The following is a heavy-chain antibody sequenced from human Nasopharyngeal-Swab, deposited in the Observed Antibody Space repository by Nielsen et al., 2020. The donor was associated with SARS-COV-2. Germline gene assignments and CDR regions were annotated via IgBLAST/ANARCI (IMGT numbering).Heavy chain of an antibody. CDR3: ARVTRIAVAGTRDY. V-gene: IGHV4-59*06. CDR2: IYYSGST. Sequence: SETLSLTCTVSGGSISSYYWSWIRQHPGKGLEWIGYIYYSGSTYYNPSLKSRVTISVDTSKNQFSLKLSSVTAADTAVYYCARVTRIAVAGTRDYWGQGTLVTVSS. CDR1: GGSISSYY. J-gene: IGHJ4*02. D-gene: IGHD6-19*01.